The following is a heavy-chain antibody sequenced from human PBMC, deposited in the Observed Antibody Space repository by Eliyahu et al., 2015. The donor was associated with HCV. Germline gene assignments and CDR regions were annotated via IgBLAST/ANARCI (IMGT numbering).Heavy chain of an antibody. V-gene: IGHV3-21*01. D-gene: IGHD1-26*01. J-gene: IGHJ4*02. CDR1: GFPFSIYS. CDR3: ARESSGSYYLDS. Sequence: DVHLVESGGGLVKPGGSLRLSCAGSGFPFSIYSVAWVRQAPGRGLGWVSSISYASRNIYYADAVKGRFIISRDNAENSAYLQMNSLRAEDTAVYYCARESSGSYYLDSWGQGTLVTVSS. CDR2: ISYASRNI.